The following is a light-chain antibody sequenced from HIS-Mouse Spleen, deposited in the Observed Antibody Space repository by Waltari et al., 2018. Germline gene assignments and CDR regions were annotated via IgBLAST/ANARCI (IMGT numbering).Light chain of an antibody. Sequence: QSALTQPASVSGSPGQSITISCTGTSSDVGGYNYVFWYQQHPGKPPKLMIYEVSNRPSGVSNRFSGSKSGNTASLTISGLQAEDEADYYCSSYTSSSTRVFGGGTKLTVL. V-gene: IGLV2-14*01. CDR2: EVS. CDR1: SSDVGGYNY. J-gene: IGLJ3*02. CDR3: SSYTSSSTRV.